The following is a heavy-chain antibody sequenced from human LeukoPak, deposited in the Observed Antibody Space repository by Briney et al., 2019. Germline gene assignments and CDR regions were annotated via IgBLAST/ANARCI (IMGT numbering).Heavy chain of an antibody. V-gene: IGHV4-39*07. J-gene: IGHJ5*02. CDR3: ARDRSKEWLGLFIDP. D-gene: IGHD6-19*01. CDR2: IYYSGST. CDR1: GGSISSSSYY. Sequence: PSETLSLTCTVSGGSISSSSYYWGWIRQPPGKGLEWIGSIYYSGSTYYNPSLKSRVTISVDTSKNQFSLKLSSVTAADTAVYYCARDRSKEWLGLFIDPWGQGTLVTVSS.